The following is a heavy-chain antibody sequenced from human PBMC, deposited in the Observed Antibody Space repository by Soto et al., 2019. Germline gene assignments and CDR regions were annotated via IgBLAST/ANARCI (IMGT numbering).Heavy chain of an antibody. V-gene: IGHV3-30-3*01. D-gene: IGHD3-3*01. Sequence: SGGSLRLSCAASGFTFSSYAMHWVRQAPGKGLEWVAVISYDGSNKYYADSVKGRFTISRDNSKNTLYLQMNSLRAEDTAVYYCARDGYDFWSGYSGGMDVWGQGTTVTVSS. CDR2: ISYDGSNK. J-gene: IGHJ6*02. CDR1: GFTFSSYA. CDR3: ARDGYDFWSGYSGGMDV.